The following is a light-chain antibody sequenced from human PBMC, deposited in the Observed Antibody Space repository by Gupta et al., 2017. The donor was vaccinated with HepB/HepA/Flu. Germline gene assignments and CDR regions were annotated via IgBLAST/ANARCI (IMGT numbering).Light chain of an antibody. CDR3: QQYLAFPLT. CDR1: QSIVDY. CDR2: RAS. V-gene: IGKV1-5*03. Sequence: DIQLTQSPSTLSASVGDRFTITCRASQSIVDYLAWYQQRPGKAPKLLIYRASSLASGVPSRFSASGSGAEFTLTINGLQADDFASYYSQQYLAFPLTFGGGTKVEIK. J-gene: IGKJ4*01.